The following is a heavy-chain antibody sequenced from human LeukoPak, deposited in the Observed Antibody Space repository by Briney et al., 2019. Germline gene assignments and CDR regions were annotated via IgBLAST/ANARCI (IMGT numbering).Heavy chain of an antibody. V-gene: IGHV4-34*01. J-gene: IGHJ4*02. CDR2: IYYSGST. CDR3: ARDHEEGRFDY. CDR1: GGSFSGYY. Sequence: SETLSLTCAVYGGSFSGYYWSWIRQPPGKGLEWIGSIYYSGSTYYNPSLKSRVTISVDTSKNQFSLKLSSVTAADTAVYYCARDHEEGRFDYWGQGTLVTVSS.